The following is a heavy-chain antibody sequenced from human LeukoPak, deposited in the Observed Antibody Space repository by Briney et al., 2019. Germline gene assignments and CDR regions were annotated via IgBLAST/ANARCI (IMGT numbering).Heavy chain of an antibody. V-gene: IGHV3-30-3*01. CDR3: ARAPYGRYYFDY. D-gene: IGHD1-1*01. CDR2: ISYDGSNK. Sequence: GRSLRLSCAASGFTFSSYAMHWVRQAPGKGLEWAAVISYDGSNKYYADSVKGRFTISRDNSKNTLYLQMNSLRAEDTAVYYCARAPYGRYYFDYWGQGTLVTVSS. CDR1: GFTFSSYA. J-gene: IGHJ4*02.